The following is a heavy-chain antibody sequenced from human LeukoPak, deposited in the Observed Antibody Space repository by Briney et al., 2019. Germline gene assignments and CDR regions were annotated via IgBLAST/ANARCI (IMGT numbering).Heavy chain of an antibody. CDR2: ISYDGSNK. J-gene: IGHJ4*02. V-gene: IGHV3-30*18. CDR3: AKDRDSGYDPMYCWFDY. D-gene: IGHD5-12*01. Sequence: GSLRLSCAASGFTFSSYGMHWVRQAPGKGLEWVAVISYDGSNKYYADSVKGRFTISRDNSKNTLYLQMNSLRAEDTAVYYCAKDRDSGYDPMYCWFDYWGQGTLVTVSS. CDR1: GFTFSSYG.